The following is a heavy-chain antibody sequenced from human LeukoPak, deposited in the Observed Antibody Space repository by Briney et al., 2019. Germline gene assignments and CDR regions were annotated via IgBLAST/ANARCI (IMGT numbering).Heavy chain of an antibody. Sequence: SATPSLTCAVHGWSFIDYSWTWVRQSPGKGLEWIGEISHTGGTNYKPSLNSRVTISLDTSKKQISLNLTSVTVADTAVYYCARVRGVAAGTDYWGQGTLVTVSS. V-gene: IGHV4-34*01. CDR2: ISHTGGT. CDR1: GWSFIDYS. CDR3: ARVRGVAAGTDY. D-gene: IGHD6-13*01. J-gene: IGHJ4*02.